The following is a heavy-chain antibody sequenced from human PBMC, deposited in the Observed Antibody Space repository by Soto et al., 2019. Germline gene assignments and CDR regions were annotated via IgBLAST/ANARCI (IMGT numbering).Heavy chain of an antibody. CDR1: GYTFTSYG. J-gene: IGHJ5*02. CDR3: ARLVNIAVAGTGCCFDP. Sequence: QVQLVQSGAEVKKPGASVKVSCKASGYTFTSYGISWVRQAPGQGLEWMGWISAYNGNTNYAQKLQGRVTMTTDTSTCTGCVERSRLRSDETAGYYCARLVNIAVAGTGCCFDPWGQGALVTVS. D-gene: IGHD6-19*01. V-gene: IGHV1-18*04. CDR2: ISAYNGNT.